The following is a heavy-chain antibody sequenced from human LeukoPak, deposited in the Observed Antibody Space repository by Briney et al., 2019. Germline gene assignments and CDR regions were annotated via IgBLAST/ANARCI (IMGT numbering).Heavy chain of an antibody. CDR2: FDPEDGET. V-gene: IGHV1-24*01. Sequence: ASVKVSCKVSGYTLTELSMHWVRQAPGKGLEWMGGFDPEDGETIYAQKFQGRVTMTEDTSTDTAYMELSSLRSEDTAVYYCATVVGWRVYLGGAFDIWGQGTMVTVSS. D-gene: IGHD2-15*01. CDR3: ATVVGWRVYLGGAFDI. J-gene: IGHJ3*02. CDR1: GYTLTELS.